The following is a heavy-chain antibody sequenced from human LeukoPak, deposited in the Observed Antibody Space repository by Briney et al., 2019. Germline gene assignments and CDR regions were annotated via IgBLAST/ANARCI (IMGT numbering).Heavy chain of an antibody. J-gene: IGHJ4*02. CDR3: ARGVIKGYCSSTSCYKVFDY. CDR2: INHSGST. D-gene: IGHD2-2*01. CDR1: GGSFSGYY. Sequence: SETLSLTCAVYGGSFSGYYWSWIRQPPGKGLEWIGEINHSGSTNYNPSLKSRVTISVDTSKNQFYLKLSSVTAADTAVYYCARGVIKGYCSSTSCYKVFDYWGQGTLVTVSS. V-gene: IGHV4-34*01.